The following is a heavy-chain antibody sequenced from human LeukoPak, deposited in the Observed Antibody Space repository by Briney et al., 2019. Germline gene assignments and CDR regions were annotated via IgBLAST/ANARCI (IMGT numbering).Heavy chain of an antibody. CDR1: GGSISSGSYY. J-gene: IGHJ4*02. CDR3: ASLLGPRNRDIVATDY. Sequence: SQTLSLTCTVSGGSISSGSYYWSWIRQSPGKGLEWIGEISYSGSTNYNPSLKSRVTISVDRSKNQFSLKLSSVTAADTAVYYCASLLGPRNRDIVATDYWGQGTLVTVSS. V-gene: IGHV4-31*03. D-gene: IGHD5-12*01. CDR2: ISYSGST.